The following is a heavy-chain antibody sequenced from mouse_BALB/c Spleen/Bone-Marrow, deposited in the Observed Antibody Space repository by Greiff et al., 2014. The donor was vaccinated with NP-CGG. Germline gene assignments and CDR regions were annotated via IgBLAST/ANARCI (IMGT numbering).Heavy chain of an antibody. D-gene: IGHD1-1*01. Sequence: EVQLQESGAELVKPGASVKLSCTASGFNIKDTDMHWVKQRPEQGLEWIGGIDPANGNTKYDPKFQGKATITADTSSNTAYLQLSSLTSEDTAVYYCARYYYGSSYFDYWGQGTTLTVSS. CDR3: ARYYYGSSYFDY. CDR1: GFNIKDTD. CDR2: IDPANGNT. V-gene: IGHV14-3*02. J-gene: IGHJ2*01.